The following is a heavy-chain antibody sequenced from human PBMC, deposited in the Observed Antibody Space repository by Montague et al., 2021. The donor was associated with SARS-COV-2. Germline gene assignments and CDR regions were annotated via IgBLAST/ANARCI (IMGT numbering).Heavy chain of an antibody. J-gene: IGHJ6*02. D-gene: IGHD3-3*01. CDR2: IYSGGSST. CDR1: GLTFSSYA. CDR3: AKWGAITIFGVVPPGGYYYYDLDV. Sequence: SRRLSFSASGLTFSSYAMSWVRQAPGKGLEWVSVIYSGGSSTYYADSVKGRFTTSRDNSKNTLYLQMNSLRAEDTAVYYCAKWGAITIFGVVPPGGYYYYDLDVWGQGTTVTVSS. V-gene: IGHV3-23*03.